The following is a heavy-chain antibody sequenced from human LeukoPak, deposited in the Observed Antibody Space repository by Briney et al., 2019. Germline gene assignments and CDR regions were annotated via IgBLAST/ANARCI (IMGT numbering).Heavy chain of an antibody. V-gene: IGHV3-48*01. CDR3: AKGGKWDVTPFDY. CDR2: ISSSSSTI. CDR1: GFTFSSYS. D-gene: IGHD1-26*01. J-gene: IGHJ4*02. Sequence: GGSLRLSCVASGFTFSSYSMNWVRQAPGKGLEWVSYISSSSSTIYYADSVKGRFTISRDNAKNSLYLQMNSLRAEDTAVYYCAKGGKWDVTPFDYWGQGTLVTVSS.